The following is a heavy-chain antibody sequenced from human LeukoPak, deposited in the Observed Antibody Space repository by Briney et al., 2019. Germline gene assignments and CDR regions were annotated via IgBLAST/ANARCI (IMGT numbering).Heavy chain of an antibody. V-gene: IGHV4-59*01. Sequence: PSETLSLTCTVSVGSICSYYWSWIRHPPGKGLEWVGYIYCSGSTNYNPSLKSRVTISVDTSKNQFSLKLSSVTAADTAVYYCARSWMYYDFWSGYYRSYYFDYWGQGTLVTVSS. CDR2: IYCSGST. J-gene: IGHJ4*02. D-gene: IGHD3-3*01. CDR3: ARSWMYYDFWSGYYRSYYFDY. CDR1: VGSICSYY.